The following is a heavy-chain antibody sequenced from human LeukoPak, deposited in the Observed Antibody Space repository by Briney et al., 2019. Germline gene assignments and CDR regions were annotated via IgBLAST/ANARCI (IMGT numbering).Heavy chain of an antibody. J-gene: IGHJ4*02. D-gene: IGHD1-26*01. CDR2: INHSGST. CDR3: ARHSGSLNY. Sequence: PSETLSLTCAVYGGSFSGYYWSWIRQPPGKGLEWIGEINHSGSTNYNPPLKSRVTISVDTSKNQFSLKLSSVTAADTAVYYCARHSGSLNYWGQGTLVTVSS. CDR1: GGSFSGYY. V-gene: IGHV4-34*01.